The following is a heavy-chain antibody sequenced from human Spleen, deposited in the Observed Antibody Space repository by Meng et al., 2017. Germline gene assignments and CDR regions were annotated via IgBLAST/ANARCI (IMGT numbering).Heavy chain of an antibody. CDR1: CAPISRIGYY. CDR3: ARASYGSGSPLGESWFDP. V-gene: IGHV4-31*03. D-gene: IGHD3-10*01. Sequence: QGQLQESGSGLVKPSPTLSLTCTLSCAPISRIGYYWSWIRQHPGKGLEWIGYIHYSGSTYYNPSLKSRATISVDTSKNQFSLKLSSVTAADTAVYYCARASYGSGSPLGESWFDPWGQGTLVTVSS. J-gene: IGHJ5*02. CDR2: IHYSGST.